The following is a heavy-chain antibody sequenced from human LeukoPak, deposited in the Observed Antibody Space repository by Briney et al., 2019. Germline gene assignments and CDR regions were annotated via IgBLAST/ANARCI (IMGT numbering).Heavy chain of an antibody. D-gene: IGHD4-23*01. CDR2: IYTSGST. J-gene: IGHJ4*02. Sequence: SETLSLTCTVSGGSISSYYWSWIRQPAGKGLEWIRRIYTSGSTNYNPSLKSRVAMSVDTSKNQFSLKLSSVTAADTAVYYCARGGNSGLPWWYYFDYWGQGTLVTVSS. CDR3: ARGGNSGLPWWYYFDY. V-gene: IGHV4-4*07. CDR1: GGSISSYY.